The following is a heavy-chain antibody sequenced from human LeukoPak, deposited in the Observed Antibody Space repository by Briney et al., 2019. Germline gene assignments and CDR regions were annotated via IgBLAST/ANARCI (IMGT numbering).Heavy chain of an antibody. J-gene: IGHJ4*02. D-gene: IGHD2-15*01. CDR3: ARGGWVNCSGGSCYWYYFDY. Sequence: SETLSLTCTVSGGSISSYYWSWIRQHPGKGLEWIGYIYYSGSTYYNPSLKSRVTISVDTSKNQFSLKLSSVTAADTAVYYCARGGWVNCSGGSCYWYYFDYWGQGTLVTVSS. V-gene: IGHV4-59*06. CDR2: IYYSGST. CDR1: GGSISSYY.